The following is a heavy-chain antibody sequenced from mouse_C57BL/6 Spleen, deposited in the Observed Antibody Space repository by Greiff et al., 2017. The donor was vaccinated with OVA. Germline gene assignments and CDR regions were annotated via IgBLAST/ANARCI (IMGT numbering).Heavy chain of an antibody. CDR3: ARRGVSDYYGISSYYFGC. D-gene: IGHD1-1*01. CDR1: GYTFTSYW. J-gene: IGHJ2*01. CDR2: IDPSDSYT. Sequence: QVQLQQPGAELVMPGASVKLSCKASGYTFTSYWMHWVKQRPGQGLEWIGEIDPSDSYTNYNQKFKGKSTLTVDKSSSTAYMQLSSLTSEDSAVYYCARRGVSDYYGISSYYFGCCGQGTTLTVSS. V-gene: IGHV1-69*01.